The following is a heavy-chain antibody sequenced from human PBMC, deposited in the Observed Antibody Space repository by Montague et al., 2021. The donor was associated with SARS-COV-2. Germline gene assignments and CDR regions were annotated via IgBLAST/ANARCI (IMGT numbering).Heavy chain of an antibody. Sequence: SETLSLTCAVSGGSFSDNFWTWIRQTPGKGLEWIGEINRSGSTNYNLSLKSRLSISIDTSKTQFYLNLRSSTAADTAIYYCARIGYYDRSGFSDFVRWFDPWGSGTLVTVSS. J-gene: IGHJ5*02. V-gene: IGHV4-34*01. CDR3: ARIGYYDRSGFSDFVRWFDP. D-gene: IGHD3-22*01. CDR2: INRSGST. CDR1: GGSFSDNF.